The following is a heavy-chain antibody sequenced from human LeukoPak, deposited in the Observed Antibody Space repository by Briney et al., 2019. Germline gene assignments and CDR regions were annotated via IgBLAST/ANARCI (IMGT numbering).Heavy chain of an antibody. Sequence: GGSLRLSCAASGFTFSSYAMSWVRQAPGKGLEWVSAISGSGGSTYYADSVKGRFTISRDNSKNTLYLQMNSLRAEDTAVYCCAKEGDYYDSSGYSSYFDYWGQGTLVTVSS. CDR3: AKEGDYYDSSGYSSYFDY. D-gene: IGHD3-22*01. CDR1: GFTFSSYA. CDR2: ISGSGGST. V-gene: IGHV3-23*01. J-gene: IGHJ4*02.